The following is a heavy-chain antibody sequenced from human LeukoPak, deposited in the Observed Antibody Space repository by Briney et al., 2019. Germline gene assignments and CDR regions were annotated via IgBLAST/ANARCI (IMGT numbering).Heavy chain of an antibody. J-gene: IGHJ1*01. CDR2: ISWNSGSI. D-gene: IGHD3-22*01. Sequence: PGGSLRLSCAASGFTFDDYAMHWVRQAPGNGLEWVSGISWNSGSIGYADSVKGRFTISRDNAKNSLYLQMNSLRVEDTAVYYCAKDPTGAYYDSSGFFEHWGQGTLVTVSS. CDR1: GFTFDDYA. V-gene: IGHV3-9*01. CDR3: AKDPTGAYYDSSGFFEH.